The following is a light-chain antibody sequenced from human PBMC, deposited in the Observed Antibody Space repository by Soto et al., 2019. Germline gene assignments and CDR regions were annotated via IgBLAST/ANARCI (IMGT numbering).Light chain of an antibody. V-gene: IGKV3-20*01. Sequence: EIVLTQSPGTLYLSPGERATLSCRASQSVSSSYLAWYQQKPGQAPRLLINGASSRGTGIPDRFSGSGSGTDFTLTISRLEPEDFAVYYCQQYGSSSYSFGQGTKLEIK. CDR2: GAS. CDR3: QQYGSSSYS. J-gene: IGKJ2*01. CDR1: QSVSSSY.